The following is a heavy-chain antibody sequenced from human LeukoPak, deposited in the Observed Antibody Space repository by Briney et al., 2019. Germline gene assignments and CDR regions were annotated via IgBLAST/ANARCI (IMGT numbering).Heavy chain of an antibody. CDR1: GFTVSDNY. J-gene: IGHJ3*02. CDR3: ARGVRPGNAIDI. V-gene: IGHV3-66*01. CDR2: IYGGGGT. D-gene: IGHD3-10*01. Sequence: GGSLRLSCAASGFTVSDNYMTWVRQAPGQGLEWVSNIYGGGGTYYADSVKGRFTISRDNSKNTVYLQMNSLRGEDTAVYYCARGVRPGNAIDIWGQGTMVTVSS.